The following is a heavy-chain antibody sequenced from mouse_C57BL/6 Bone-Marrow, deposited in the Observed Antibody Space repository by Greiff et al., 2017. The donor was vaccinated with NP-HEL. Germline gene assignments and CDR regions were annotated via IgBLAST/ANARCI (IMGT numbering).Heavy chain of an antibody. CDR1: GFTFTDYY. CDR3: ARYSSLLRYHYAMDY. V-gene: IGHV7-3*01. CDR2: IRNKANGYTT. Sequence: EVKLMESGGGLVQPGGSLSLSCAASGFTFTDYYMSWVRQPPGKALEWLGFIRNKANGYTTEYSASVKGRFTISRDNSQSILYLQMNALRAEDSATYYCARYSSLLRYHYAMDYWGQGTSVTVSS. D-gene: IGHD1-1*01. J-gene: IGHJ4*01.